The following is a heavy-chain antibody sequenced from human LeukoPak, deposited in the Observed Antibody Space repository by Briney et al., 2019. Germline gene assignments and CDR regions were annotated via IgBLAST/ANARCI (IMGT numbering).Heavy chain of an antibody. V-gene: IGHV4-59*01. CDR3: ARGAFVLLPFDY. CDR2: IYYSGST. D-gene: IGHD3-10*01. CDR1: GGSISSYY. Sequence: PSETLSLXCTVSGGSISSYYWSWSRQPPGKGLEWIGYIYYSGSTNYNPSLKSRVTISVDTSKNQFSLKLSSVTAADTAVYYCARGAFVLLPFDYWGQGTLVTVSS. J-gene: IGHJ4*02.